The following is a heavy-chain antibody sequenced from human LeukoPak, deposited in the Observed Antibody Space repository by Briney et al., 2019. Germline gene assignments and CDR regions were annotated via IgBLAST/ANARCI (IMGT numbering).Heavy chain of an antibody. CDR2: IWYDGSNK. J-gene: IGHJ6*03. V-gene: IGHV3-33*06. CDR1: GFTFSSYG. Sequence: GRSLRLSCAASGFTFSSYGMHWVRQAPGKGLEWVAVIWYDGSNKYYADSVKGRFTISRDNSKNTLYLQMNSLRAEDTAVYYCAKEDFWSVPLRPNYYYYYMDVWGKGTTVAVSS. D-gene: IGHD3-3*01. CDR3: AKEDFWSVPLRPNYYYYYMDV.